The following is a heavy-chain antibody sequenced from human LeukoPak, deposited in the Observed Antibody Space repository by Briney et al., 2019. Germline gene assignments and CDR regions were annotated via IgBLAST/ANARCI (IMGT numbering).Heavy chain of an antibody. CDR2: IAISGGST. Sequence: GGSLRLSCAASGFIFSNYGMNWIRQAPGKGLEWISAIAISGGSTYYADSVKGRFTISRDNSKNTVYLQMNSLRAEDTALYYCAKGLTGYAPWASWGQGALVTVSS. D-gene: IGHD5-12*01. V-gene: IGHV3-23*01. J-gene: IGHJ5*02. CDR3: AKGLTGYAPWAS. CDR1: GFIFSNYG.